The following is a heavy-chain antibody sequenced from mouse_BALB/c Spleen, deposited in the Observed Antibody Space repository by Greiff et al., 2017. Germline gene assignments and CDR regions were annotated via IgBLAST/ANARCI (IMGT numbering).Heavy chain of an antibody. CDR1: EYEFPSHD. V-gene: IGHV5-2*03. Sequence: EVKLVESGGGLVQPGESLKLSCESNEYEFPSHDMSWVRKTPEKRLELVAAINSDGGSTYYPDTMERRFIISRDNTKKTLFLQMTSLRSEDTAMYYCARDRYGGKSWFAYWGQGTLVTVSA. J-gene: IGHJ3*01. CDR2: INSDGGST. CDR3: ARDRYGGKSWFAY. D-gene: IGHD2-14*01.